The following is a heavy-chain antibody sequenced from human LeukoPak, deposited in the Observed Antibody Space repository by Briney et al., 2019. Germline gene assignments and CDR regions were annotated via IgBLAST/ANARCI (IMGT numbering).Heavy chain of an antibody. Sequence: ASVKVSCKASGYTFTSYYMHWVRQAPGQGLEWMGIINPSGGSTSYAQKFQGRVTMTRDTSTSTVYMELSSLRSEDTAVYYCAREGTDILTGYYTLNNWFDPWGQGTLVTVSS. CDR2: INPSGGST. CDR1: GYTFTSYY. D-gene: IGHD3-9*01. CDR3: AREGTDILTGYYTLNNWFDP. J-gene: IGHJ5*02. V-gene: IGHV1-46*01.